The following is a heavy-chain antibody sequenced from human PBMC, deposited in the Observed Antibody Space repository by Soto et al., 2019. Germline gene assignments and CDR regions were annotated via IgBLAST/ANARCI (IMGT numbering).Heavy chain of an antibody. CDR2: ISSRSDYI. D-gene: IGHD3-22*01. CDR3: ARDGADSSGYYPTRTLDY. V-gene: IGHV3-21*01. J-gene: IGHJ4*02. CDR1: GFTFSSYS. Sequence: PGGSLRLSCAASGFTFSSYSMNWVRQAPGKGLEWVSSISSRSDYIYYADSVKGRFTISRDNAKNSMYLQMNSLRAEDTAVYYCARDGADSSGYYPTRTLDYWGQGTLVTVSS.